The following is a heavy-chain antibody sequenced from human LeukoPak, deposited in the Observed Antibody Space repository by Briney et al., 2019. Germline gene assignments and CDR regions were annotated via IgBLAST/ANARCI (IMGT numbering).Heavy chain of an antibody. CDR3: ARHQFRAAVVPADTSGDYYFYMDV. Sequence: PSETLSLTCTVSGGSVSSSNYYWGWIRQPPGKGLEWIGTLYYSGTTYYNPSLKSRVTISVDTSKNQFSLKVTSVTAADTAVYYCARHQFRAAVVPADTSGDYYFYMDVWGKGTTVTVSS. CDR1: GGSVSSSNYY. CDR2: LYYSGTT. D-gene: IGHD2-2*01. V-gene: IGHV4-39*01. J-gene: IGHJ6*03.